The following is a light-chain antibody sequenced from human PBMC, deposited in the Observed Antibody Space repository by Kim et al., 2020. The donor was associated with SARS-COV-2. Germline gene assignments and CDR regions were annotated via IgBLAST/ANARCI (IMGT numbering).Light chain of an antibody. Sequence: DIQMTQSPSSLSASVGDRVTITCRASRSIGNHLNWYQQRPEKASNLLIYAASNLQTWVSSRFSGSESGTDFTLTIKNLQPEDSATYYCRQSDIIQYTFGQGTKMEI. CDR3: RQSDIIQYT. CDR2: AAS. CDR1: RSIGNH. J-gene: IGKJ2*01. V-gene: IGKV1-39*01.